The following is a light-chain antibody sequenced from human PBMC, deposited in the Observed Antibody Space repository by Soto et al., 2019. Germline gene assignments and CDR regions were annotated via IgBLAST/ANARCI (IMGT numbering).Light chain of an antibody. CDR3: AAWDDTLNGQV. V-gene: IGLV1-47*01. Sequence: QTVVTHPPSVSGTPGQRVSISCSGSRSNIGRNFVYWYQHLPGTAPKLLIQRNNERPSGVPDRFSGSKSGTSVSLAISGLRSEDEATYCAAWDDTLNGQVFGGGTQLTVL. CDR2: RNN. CDR1: RSNIGRNF. J-gene: IGLJ3*02.